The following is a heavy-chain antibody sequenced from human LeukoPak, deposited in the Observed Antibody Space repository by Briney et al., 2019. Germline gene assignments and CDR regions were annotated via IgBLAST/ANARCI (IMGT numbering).Heavy chain of an antibody. V-gene: IGHV3-48*01. CDR1: GFTFSSFR. Sequence: GGSLRLSCAASGFTFSSFRMNWVRQAPGKGLEWLSYITGTSTAIYYADSVKGRFTISRDNAKNSLYLQLNSLRAEDTAVYFCARDAIFGVVHGMDVWGRGTRVTVSS. J-gene: IGHJ6*02. CDR2: ITGTSTAI. D-gene: IGHD3-3*01. CDR3: ARDAIFGVVHGMDV.